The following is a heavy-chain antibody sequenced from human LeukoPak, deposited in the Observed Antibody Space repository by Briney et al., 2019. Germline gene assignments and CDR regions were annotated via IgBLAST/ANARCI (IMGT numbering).Heavy chain of an antibody. CDR2: INPNSGGT. CDR1: GYTFTGYY. CDR3: ARVAVAGDFDY. Sequence: ASVEVSCKASGYTFTGYYMHWVRQAPGQGLEWMGRINPNSGGTNYAQKFQGRVTMTRDTSISTAYMELSRLRSDDTAVYYCARVAVAGDFDYWGQGTLVTVSS. J-gene: IGHJ4*02. D-gene: IGHD6-19*01. V-gene: IGHV1-2*06.